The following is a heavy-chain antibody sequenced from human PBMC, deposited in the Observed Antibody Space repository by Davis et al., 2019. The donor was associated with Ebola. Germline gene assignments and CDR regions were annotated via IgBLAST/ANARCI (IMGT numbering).Heavy chain of an antibody. CDR1: GGSISSSY. CDR3: ARILTGGWYFDY. Sequence: MPSETLSLTCTVSGGSISSSYWSWIRQPPGKGLEWIGYIYYSGSTNYNPSLKSRVTMSMDTSKKQFSLKLSSVTAADTAVYYCARILTGGWYFDYWGQGTLVTVSS. J-gene: IGHJ4*02. V-gene: IGHV4-59*08. D-gene: IGHD3-9*01. CDR2: IYYSGST.